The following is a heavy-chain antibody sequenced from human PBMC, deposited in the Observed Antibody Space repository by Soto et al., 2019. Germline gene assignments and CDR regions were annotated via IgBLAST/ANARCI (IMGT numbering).Heavy chain of an antibody. CDR3: ARDSGDYGDPYYYYGMDV. Sequence: SVKVSCKASGGTFSSYAISWVRQAPGQGLEWMGGIIPIFGTANYAQKFQGRVTITADESTSTAYMELSSLRSEDTAVYYCARDSGDYGDPYYYYGMDVWGQGTTVTVSS. J-gene: IGHJ6*02. V-gene: IGHV1-69*13. D-gene: IGHD4-17*01. CDR1: GGTFSSYA. CDR2: IIPIFGTA.